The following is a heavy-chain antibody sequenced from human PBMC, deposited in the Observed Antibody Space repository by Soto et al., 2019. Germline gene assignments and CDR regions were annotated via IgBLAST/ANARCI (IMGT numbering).Heavy chain of an antibody. CDR2: IIPIFGTA. D-gene: IGHD3-10*01. Sequence: QVQLVQSGAEVKKPGSSVKVSCKASGGTFSSYAISWVRQAPGQGLEWMGGIIPIFGTANYAQKFQGRVTITVDEATSTAYMELSSLGSEDTAVYYCARVSGYYYYYGMDVWGQGTTVTVSS. J-gene: IGHJ6*02. CDR3: ARVSGYYYYYGMDV. V-gene: IGHV1-69*01. CDR1: GGTFSSYA.